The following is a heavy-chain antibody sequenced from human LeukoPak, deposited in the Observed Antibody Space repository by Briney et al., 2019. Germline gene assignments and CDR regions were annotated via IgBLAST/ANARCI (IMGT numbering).Heavy chain of an antibody. CDR2: IYYSGST. Sequence: SETLSLTCTVSGGSISSYYWSWLRQPPGKGLEWIGYIYYSGSTNYNPSLTSRVTISVDTSKNQFSLKLSSVTAADTAVYYCARLALGYCSSSSGLECWGQGTLVTVS. CDR1: GGSISSYY. V-gene: IGHV4-59*08. D-gene: IGHD2-2*01. CDR3: ARLALGYCSSSSGLEC. J-gene: IGHJ4*02.